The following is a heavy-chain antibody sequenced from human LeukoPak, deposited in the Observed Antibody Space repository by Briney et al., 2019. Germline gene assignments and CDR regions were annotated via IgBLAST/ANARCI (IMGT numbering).Heavy chain of an antibody. Sequence: KSSETLSLTCTVSGGSISSYYWSWIRLPPGKGLEWIGYIYYSGSTNYNPSLKSRVTISVDTSKNQFSLKLSSVTAADTAVYYCVRVVALGAAGYYFDYWGQGSLVTVSS. CDR3: VRVVALGAAGYYFDY. D-gene: IGHD6-13*01. J-gene: IGHJ4*02. CDR2: IYYSGST. V-gene: IGHV4-59*01. CDR1: GGSISSYY.